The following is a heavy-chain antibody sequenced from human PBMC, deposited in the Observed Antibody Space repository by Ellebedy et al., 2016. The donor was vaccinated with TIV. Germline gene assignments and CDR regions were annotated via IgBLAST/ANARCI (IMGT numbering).Heavy chain of an antibody. J-gene: IGHJ4*02. D-gene: IGHD3-10*01. CDR1: GFTFDDYA. CDR3: AKGPRITMVRGVPWYFDY. Sequence: GGSLRLXXAASGFTFDDYAMHWVRQAPGKGLEWVPGISWNSGSIGYADSVKGRFTISRDNAKNSLYLQMNSLRAEDTALYYCAKGPRITMVRGVPWYFDYWGQGTLVTVSS. V-gene: IGHV3-9*01. CDR2: ISWNSGSI.